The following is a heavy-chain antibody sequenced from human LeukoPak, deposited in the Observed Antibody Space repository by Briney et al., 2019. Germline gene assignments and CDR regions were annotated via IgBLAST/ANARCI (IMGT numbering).Heavy chain of an antibody. CDR1: GFTFSSYS. CDR3: ARDEYSYGYEWGYYFDY. V-gene: IGHV3-21*01. D-gene: IGHD5-18*01. CDR2: ISSSSSSYI. Sequence: GSLRLSCAASGFTFSSYSMNWVRQAPGKGLEWVSSISSSSSSYIYYADSVKGRFTISRDNAKNSLYLQMNSLRAEDTAVYYCARDEYSYGYEWGYYFDYWGQGTLVTVSS. J-gene: IGHJ4*02.